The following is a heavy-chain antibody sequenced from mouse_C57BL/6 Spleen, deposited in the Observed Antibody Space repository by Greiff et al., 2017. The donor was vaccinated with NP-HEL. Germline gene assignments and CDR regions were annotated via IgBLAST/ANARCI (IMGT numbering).Heavy chain of an antibody. CDR3: ARFYYDYDGGDYYAMDY. V-gene: IGHV2-2*01. J-gene: IGHJ4*01. Sequence: VKLVESGPGLVQPSQSLSITCTVSGFSLTSYGVHWVRQSPGKGLEWLGVIWSGGSTDYNAAFISRLSISKDNSKSQVFFKMNSLQADDTAIYYCARFYYDYDGGDYYAMDYWGQGTSVTVSS. CDR1: GFSLTSYG. CDR2: IWSGGST. D-gene: IGHD2-4*01.